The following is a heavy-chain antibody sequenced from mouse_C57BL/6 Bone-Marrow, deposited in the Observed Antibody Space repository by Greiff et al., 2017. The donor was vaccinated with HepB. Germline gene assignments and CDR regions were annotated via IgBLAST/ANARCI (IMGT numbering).Heavy chain of an antibody. CDR2: IHPNSGST. CDR1: GYTFTSYW. CDR3: ARGGAYYDPLMDY. Sequence: QVQLQQPGAELVKPGASVKLSCKASGYTFTSYWMHWVKQRPGQGLEWIGMIHPNSGSTNYNEKFKSKATLTVDKSSSTAYMQLSSLTSEDSAVYYCARGGAYYDPLMDYWGQGTSVTVSS. D-gene: IGHD2-4*01. V-gene: IGHV1-64*01. J-gene: IGHJ4*01.